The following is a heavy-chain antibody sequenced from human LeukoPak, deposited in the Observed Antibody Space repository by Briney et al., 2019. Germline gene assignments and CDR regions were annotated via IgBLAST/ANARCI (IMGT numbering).Heavy chain of an antibody. D-gene: IGHD3-10*01. Sequence: ASVKVSCKASGYIFTDYYMHWVRQAPGQGLEWTGWINPNSGGTNYAQKLQGGVTMTRDTSISTAYMELSRLRSDDTAVYSCARAARDYYTSGSPFDYWGQGTLVTVSS. J-gene: IGHJ4*02. CDR2: INPNSGGT. CDR3: ARAARDYYTSGSPFDY. V-gene: IGHV1-2*02. CDR1: GYIFTDYY.